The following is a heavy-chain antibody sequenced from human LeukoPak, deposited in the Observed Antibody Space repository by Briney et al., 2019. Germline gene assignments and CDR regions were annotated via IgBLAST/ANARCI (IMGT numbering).Heavy chain of an antibody. CDR2: INPSGGST. J-gene: IGHJ4*02. V-gene: IGHV1-46*01. CDR3: ARGSGPITGTTSLFDY. CDR1: GYTFTSYY. Sequence: ASVKVSCKASGYTFTSYYMHWVRQAPGQGLEWMGIINPSGGSTSYARKFQGRVTMTRDMSTSTVYMELSSLRPEDTAVYYCARGSGPITGTTSLFDYWGQGTLVTVSS. D-gene: IGHD1-7*01.